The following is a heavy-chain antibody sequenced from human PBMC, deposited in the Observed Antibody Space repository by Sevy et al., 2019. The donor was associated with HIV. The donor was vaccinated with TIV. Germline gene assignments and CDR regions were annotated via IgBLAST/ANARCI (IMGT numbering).Heavy chain of an antibody. CDR3: ARVSGNSEWGYYFDS. V-gene: IGHV4-30-2*01. CDR2: LYHSGST. D-gene: IGHD2-15*01. Sequence: SETLSLTCAVSGGSLSSGAYSWSWIRQPPGKGLEWIRCLYHSGSTYYNPSLKSRVTISVDRSKNQFSLKLSSVTAADTAVYYCARVSGNSEWGYYFDSWGQGTLVTVSS. J-gene: IGHJ4*02. CDR1: GGSLSSGAYS.